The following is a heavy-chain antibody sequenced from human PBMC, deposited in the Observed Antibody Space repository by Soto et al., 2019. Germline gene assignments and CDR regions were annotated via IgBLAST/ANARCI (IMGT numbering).Heavy chain of an antibody. J-gene: IGHJ5*02. CDR3: VRDGTKTLRDWFDP. CDR1: GASISGFY. Sequence: PSETLSLTCTVSGASISGFYWSWIRKSAGKGLEWIGRIYATGTTDYNPSLKSRVMMSVDTSKKQFSLKLRSVTAADTAVYYCVRDGTKTLRDWFDPWGQGISVTVSS. V-gene: IGHV4-4*07. CDR2: IYATGTT. D-gene: IGHD1-1*01.